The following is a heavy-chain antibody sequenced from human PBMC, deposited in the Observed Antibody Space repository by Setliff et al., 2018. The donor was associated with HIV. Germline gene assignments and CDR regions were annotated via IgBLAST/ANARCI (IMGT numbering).Heavy chain of an antibody. V-gene: IGHV4-59*08. CDR1: GGSISSYY. J-gene: IGHJ4*02. D-gene: IGHD3-10*01. CDR2: IYYSGST. CDR3: ARSLYGSGSYLMGD. Sequence: PSETLSLTCAVSGGSISSYYWSWIRQPPGKGLEWIGYIYYSGSTNYNPSLKSRVTISVDTSKNQFSLKLSSVTAADTAVYYCARSLYGSGSYLMGDWGQGTLVTVSS.